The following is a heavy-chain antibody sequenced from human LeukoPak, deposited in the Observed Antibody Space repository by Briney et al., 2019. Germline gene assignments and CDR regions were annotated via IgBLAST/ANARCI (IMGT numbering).Heavy chain of an antibody. J-gene: IGHJ4*02. D-gene: IGHD1-26*01. CDR3: AREGGFSVRAAWRY. V-gene: IGHV1-2*02. CDR2: IIPNGGGT. Sequence: ASVKVSCKASGYTFTGYYMHWVRQAPGQGLEWMGWIIPNGGGTNYAQKLQGRVTMTTDTSTSTAYMELRSLRSDDTAVYYCAREGGFSVRAAWRYWGQGTLVTVSS. CDR1: GYTFTGYY.